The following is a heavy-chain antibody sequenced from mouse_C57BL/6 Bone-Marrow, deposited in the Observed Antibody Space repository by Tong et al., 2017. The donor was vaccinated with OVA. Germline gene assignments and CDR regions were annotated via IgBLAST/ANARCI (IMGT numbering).Heavy chain of an antibody. CDR1: GFTFSDYG. D-gene: IGHD1-1*01. CDR2: ISSGSSTI. V-gene: IGHV5-17*01. Sequence: EVQLQESGGDLVKPGGSLKLSCAASGFTFSDYGMHWVRQAPEKGLEWVAYISSGSSTIYYADTVKGRFIISRDNAKNKLFLQMMRRRSEDTAMYYCARRDYGSSYAMDYWGQGTSVTVSS. J-gene: IGHJ4*01. CDR3: ARRDYGSSYAMDY.